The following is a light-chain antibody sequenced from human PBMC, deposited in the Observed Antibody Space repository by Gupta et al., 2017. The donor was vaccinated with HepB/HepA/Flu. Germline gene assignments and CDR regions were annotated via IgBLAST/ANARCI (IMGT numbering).Light chain of an antibody. CDR3: QHKSNWPWS. J-gene: IGKJ1*01. CDR1: QSVSSN. Sequence: IVITQSPANLSVSPGERSTISCRASQSVSSNFAWYQQNPGQAPRLLIYGASTRATGIPARFSGSGSETEFTLTISSLQSEDFAVYYCQHKSNWPWSFGQGTKVEIK. V-gene: IGKV3-15*01. CDR2: GAS.